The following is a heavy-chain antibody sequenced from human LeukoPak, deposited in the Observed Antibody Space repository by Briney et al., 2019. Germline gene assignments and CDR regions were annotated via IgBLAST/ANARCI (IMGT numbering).Heavy chain of an antibody. CDR1: GYSINSGYY. Sequence: SETLSLTCTVSGYSINSGYYWGWIRQPPGKGLEWIGSIYHSGSTYYNPSLKSRVTISVDTSKNQFSLQLTSATAADTAVYYCARSGSTAHDYWGQGTLVTVSS. CDR2: IYHSGST. D-gene: IGHD1-26*01. J-gene: IGHJ4*02. CDR3: ARSGSTAHDY. V-gene: IGHV4-38-2*02.